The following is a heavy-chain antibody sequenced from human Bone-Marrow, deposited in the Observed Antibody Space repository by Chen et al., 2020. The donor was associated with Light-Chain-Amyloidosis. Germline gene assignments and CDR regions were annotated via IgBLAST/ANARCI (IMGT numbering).Heavy chain of an antibody. J-gene: IGHJ4*02. CDR3: ARRRDCYNFDY. D-gene: IGHD2-21*01. CDR1: GYTFPNYW. Sequence: EVQLEQSGPEGKKTGESLKISCKGSGYTFPNYWIGWVRQMPGKGLEWMVVIYPDDSVARYSPSFVGQVTISADKSITTAYLQWRSLKASDTAMYYCARRRDCYNFDYWGQGTLVTVSS. V-gene: IGHV5-51*01. CDR2: IYPDDSVA.